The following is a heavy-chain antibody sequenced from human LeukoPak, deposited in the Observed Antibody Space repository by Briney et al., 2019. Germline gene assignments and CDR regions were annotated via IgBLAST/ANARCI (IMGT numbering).Heavy chain of an antibody. D-gene: IGHD1-14*01. CDR3: ERARIDY. CDR1: GFTFSSYW. V-gene: IGHV3-7*04. Sequence: PGRSLRLSCVGSGFTFSSYWMTWVRQAPGKGREWVANIKDDGSEKYSVDSVKGRFTTSRDNAKNSLYLQMSSLRAEDTAVYYCERARIDYWGQGTLVTVSS. CDR2: IKDDGSEK. J-gene: IGHJ4*02.